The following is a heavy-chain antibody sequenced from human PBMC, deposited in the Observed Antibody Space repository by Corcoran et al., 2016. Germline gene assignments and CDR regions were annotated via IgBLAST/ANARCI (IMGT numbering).Heavy chain of an antibody. Sequence: EVQLVESGGGLVKPGGSLRLSCAASGFTFSNAWMSWVRQAPGKGLEWVGRIKSKTDGGTTDYAAPVKGRFTISRDDSKNTLYLQMNSLKTEDAAVYYCTTRGPAQLLLGPRWPGVCSGGYGMDVWGQGTTVTVSS. J-gene: IGHJ6*02. D-gene: IGHD2-15*01. V-gene: IGHV3-15*01. CDR3: TTRGPAQLLLGPRWPGVCSGGYGMDV. CDR1: GFTFSNAW. CDR2: IKSKTDGGTT.